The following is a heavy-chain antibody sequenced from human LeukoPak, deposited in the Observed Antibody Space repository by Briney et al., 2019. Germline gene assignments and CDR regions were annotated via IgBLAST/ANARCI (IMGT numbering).Heavy chain of an antibody. D-gene: IGHD2-2*01. CDR1: GFTFSSYA. Sequence: GGSLRLSCAASGFTFSSYAMHWVRQAPGKGLEYVSAISSNGGSTYYANSVKGRFTISRDNSKNTLYLQMGSLRAEDMAVYYCARGNRMAAAIFYYYYYMDVWGKGTTVTVSS. CDR2: ISSNGGST. V-gene: IGHV3-64*01. CDR3: ARGNRMAAAIFYYYYYMDV. J-gene: IGHJ6*03.